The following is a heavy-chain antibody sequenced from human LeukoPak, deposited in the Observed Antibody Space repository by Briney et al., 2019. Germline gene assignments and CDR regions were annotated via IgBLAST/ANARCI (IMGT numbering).Heavy chain of an antibody. J-gene: IGHJ5*02. CDR1: GGSISSGGYY. CDR3: ARERDIVVVPAASGWFDP. CDR2: IYYSGST. D-gene: IGHD2-2*01. V-gene: IGHV4-31*03. Sequence: SQTLSLTCTVSGGSISSGGYYWSWIRQHPGKGLEWIGYIYYSGSTYYNPSLKSRVTISVDTSKNQSSLKLSSVTAADTAVYYCARERDIVVVPAASGWFDPWGQGTLVTVSS.